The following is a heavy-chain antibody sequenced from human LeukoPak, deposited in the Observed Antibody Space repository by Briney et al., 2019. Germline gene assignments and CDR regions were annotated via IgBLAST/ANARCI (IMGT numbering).Heavy chain of an antibody. Sequence: GGSLRLSCAASGFTLSSYSMNWVRQAPGKGLEWVSYISSSSSTIYYADSVKGRFTISRDNAKNSLYLQMNSLRAEDTAVYYCARDSGGEAFDIWGQGTMVTVSS. CDR1: GFTLSSYS. CDR2: ISSSSSTI. V-gene: IGHV3-48*01. J-gene: IGHJ3*02. D-gene: IGHD2-15*01. CDR3: ARDSGGEAFDI.